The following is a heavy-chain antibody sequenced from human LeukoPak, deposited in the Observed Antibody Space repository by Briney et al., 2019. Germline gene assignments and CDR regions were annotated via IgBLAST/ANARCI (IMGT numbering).Heavy chain of an antibody. Sequence: GGSLRLSCAASGFTFSSYTMNWVRQAPGKGLEWVSSISSSSSYIYYADSLKGRFTISRDNAKNSLYLQMNSLRAEDTAVYYCARDLIRPDTYCSGGSCHIDYWGQGTLVTVSS. J-gene: IGHJ4*02. D-gene: IGHD2-15*01. CDR3: ARDLIRPDTYCSGGSCHIDY. CDR2: ISSSSSYI. V-gene: IGHV3-21*01. CDR1: GFTFSSYT.